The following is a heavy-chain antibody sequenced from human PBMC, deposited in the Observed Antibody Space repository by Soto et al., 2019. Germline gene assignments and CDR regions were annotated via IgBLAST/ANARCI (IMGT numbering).Heavy chain of an antibody. CDR3: ARHRGVLLWFGSYGMDV. V-gene: IGHV4-39*01. CDR2: IYYSGST. D-gene: IGHD3-10*01. CDR1: GGSISSSIYY. Sequence: SETLSLTWTVSGGSISSSIYYWVWIRQPPGKGLEWIGSIYYSGSTYYNPSLKSRVTISVDTSKNQFSLKLSSVTAADTAVYYCARHRGVLLWFGSYGMDVWGQGTTVTVSS. J-gene: IGHJ6*02.